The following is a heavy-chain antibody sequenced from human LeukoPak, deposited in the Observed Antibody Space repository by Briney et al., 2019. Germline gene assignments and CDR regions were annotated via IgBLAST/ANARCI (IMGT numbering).Heavy chain of an antibody. J-gene: IGHJ4*02. D-gene: IGHD6-13*01. CDR2: IIPFFGTA. CDR3: ARGKGIAAAGTFDY. V-gene: IGHV1-69*13. Sequence: ASVKVSCKASGGTFSSYAISWVRQAPGQGLEWMGGIIPFFGTANYAQKFQGRVTITADESTSTAYMELSSLRSEDTAVYYCARGKGIAAAGTFDYWGQGTLVTVSS. CDR1: GGTFSSYA.